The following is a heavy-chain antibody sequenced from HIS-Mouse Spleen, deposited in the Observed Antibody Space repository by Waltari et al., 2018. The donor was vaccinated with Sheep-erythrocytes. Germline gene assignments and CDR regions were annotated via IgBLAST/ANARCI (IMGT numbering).Heavy chain of an antibody. D-gene: IGHD6-19*01. V-gene: IGHV4-34*01. J-gene: IGHJ3*02. Sequence: QVQLQQCGAGLLKPSETLHLTCAVYGCSFSCYYWDLFRQPPGKGLEWIGEINHSGSTNYNPSLKSRVTISVDTSKNQFSLKLSSVTAADTAVYYCALSVDLAGAFDIWGQGTMVTVSS. CDR2: INHSGST. CDR3: ALSVDLAGAFDI. CDR1: GCSFSCYY.